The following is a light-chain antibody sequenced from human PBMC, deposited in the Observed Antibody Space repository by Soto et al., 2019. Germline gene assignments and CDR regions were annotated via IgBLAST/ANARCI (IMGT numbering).Light chain of an antibody. CDR1: QSISSY. V-gene: IGKV1-39*01. CDR3: LQTYSVPYT. Sequence: IQMTQSPSSLYASVGDRVTLTCRASQSISSYLNWYQLKPGRPPKLLLYFASSLQAGVPARFSGAGSETDFTLTITDLQPEDLTSYFCLQTYSVPYTVGQGTNL. J-gene: IGKJ2*01. CDR2: FAS.